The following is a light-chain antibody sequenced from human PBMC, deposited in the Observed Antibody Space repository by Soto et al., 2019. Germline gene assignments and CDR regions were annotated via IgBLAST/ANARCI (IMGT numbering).Light chain of an antibody. CDR1: NSNIGSNS. V-gene: IGLV1-44*01. Sequence: QSVLTQPPSASGTPGQTVTITCSGSNSNIGSNSVNWFQHLPGAVAKLLIFSNNQRPSGVPDRFSGSKSGTSASLAISGLQTEDESDYYCSAWDDSVVVVFGGGTKLTVL. J-gene: IGLJ2*01. CDR3: SAWDDSVVVV. CDR2: SNN.